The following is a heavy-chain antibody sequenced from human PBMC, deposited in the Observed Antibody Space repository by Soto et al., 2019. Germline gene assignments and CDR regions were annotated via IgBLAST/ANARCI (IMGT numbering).Heavy chain of an antibody. V-gene: IGHV3-53*01. D-gene: IGHD6-25*01. J-gene: IGHJ4*02. CDR1: GFTVSNNY. Sequence: EVQLVESGGGLIQPGGSLRLSCAVSGFTVSNNYMSWVRQAPGKGLEGVSVIYSGGYTAYGDSVKGRFTISRDNSKNPLYLQMKTLSAAARAVFFGATQRGGGGYWGQGTLVTVSS. CDR3: ATQRGGGGY. CDR2: IYSGGYT.